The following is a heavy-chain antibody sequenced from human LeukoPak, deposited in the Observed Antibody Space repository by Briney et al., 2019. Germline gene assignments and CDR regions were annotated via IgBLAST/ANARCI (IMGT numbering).Heavy chain of an antibody. CDR2: ISSSSSTI. V-gene: IGHV3-48*01. Sequence: GGSLRLSCAASGFTFSSYSMNWVRQAPGKGLEWVSYISSSSSTIYYADSVKGRFTISRDNAKNSLYLQMNSLRAEDTAVYYCARLVVVPAAIFLPTERWFDPWGQGTLVTVSS. CDR1: GFTFSSYS. D-gene: IGHD2-2*01. J-gene: IGHJ5*02. CDR3: ARLVVVPAAIFLPTERWFDP.